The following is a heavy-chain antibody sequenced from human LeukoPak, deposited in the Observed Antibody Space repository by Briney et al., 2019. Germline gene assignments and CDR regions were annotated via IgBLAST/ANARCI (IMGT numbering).Heavy chain of an antibody. J-gene: IGHJ4*02. D-gene: IGHD5-18*01. CDR1: GFTFSNYE. Sequence: GGTLTLSCAASGFTFSNYEFNWVRQAPGKGLEWVSYISSSGRNIYYADSVKGRFTISRDNAKHSLYLQMNSLRAEDTAVYYCARDLVQLWSKDFWGQGTLVTVSS. CDR2: ISSSGRNI. V-gene: IGHV3-48*03. CDR3: ARDLVQLWSKDF.